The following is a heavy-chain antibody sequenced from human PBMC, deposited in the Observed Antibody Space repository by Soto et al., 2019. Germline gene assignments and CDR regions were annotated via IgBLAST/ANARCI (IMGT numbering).Heavy chain of an antibody. CDR3: AIERITSFRGVISWFDP. Sequence: SETLSLTCAVYGGSLSGYYWSWIPQPPGKGLEWIGEINYSGITNYNPSLKCRFTISVDRSNKQFSLKLISLNAGATAVYYCAIERITSFRGVISWFDPWGQGTLVTVSS. J-gene: IGHJ5*02. CDR1: GGSLSGYY. D-gene: IGHD3-10*01. V-gene: IGHV4-34*01. CDR2: INYSGIT.